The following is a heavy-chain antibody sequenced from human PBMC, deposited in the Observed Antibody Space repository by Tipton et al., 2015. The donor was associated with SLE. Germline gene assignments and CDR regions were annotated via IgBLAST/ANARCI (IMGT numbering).Heavy chain of an antibody. CDR2: MHYSGST. Sequence: TLSLTCTVSGGSLSSYYWSWIRQPPGKGLEWIGYMHYSGSTDYNPSLKSRVTISVDTSENQFSLMLTSVTTADTAVYFCARAIGANYFNFWGQGSLVTVSS. V-gene: IGHV4-59*01. CDR1: GGSLSSYY. CDR3: ARAIGANYFNF. J-gene: IGHJ4*02. D-gene: IGHD3-16*01.